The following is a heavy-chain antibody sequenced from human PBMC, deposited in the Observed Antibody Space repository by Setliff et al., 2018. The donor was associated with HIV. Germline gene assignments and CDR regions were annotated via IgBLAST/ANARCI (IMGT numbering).Heavy chain of an antibody. V-gene: IGHV1-18*01. D-gene: IGHD3-10*01. J-gene: IGHJ4*02. CDR2: TSTHNDDT. CDR1: GYTFTTYA. Sequence: ASVKVSCKASGYTFTTYAISWVRQAPGQGLEWMGWTSTHNDDTDYAQKFQGIVTMTRDTSTSTVYMELRSLRSDDTAVYYCARDRQDYSAGSYIYYFDYCGQGTLVTVSS. CDR3: ARDRQDYSAGSYIYYFDY.